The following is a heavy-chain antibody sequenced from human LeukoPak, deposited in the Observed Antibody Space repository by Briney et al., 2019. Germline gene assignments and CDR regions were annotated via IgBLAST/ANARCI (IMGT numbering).Heavy chain of an antibody. J-gene: IGHJ4*02. Sequence: GAPVKVSCKASGYTFNNYDVYWVRQATGQGLEWLGWMNPNSGNTGYAEKFQGRLTMTMNTSITTAYMELSSLRSEDTALYYCARCSVGGPKRIDFWGQGTLVTVSS. D-gene: IGHD2-15*01. CDR3: ARCSVGGPKRIDF. CDR2: MNPNSGNT. CDR1: GYTFNNYD. V-gene: IGHV1-8*01.